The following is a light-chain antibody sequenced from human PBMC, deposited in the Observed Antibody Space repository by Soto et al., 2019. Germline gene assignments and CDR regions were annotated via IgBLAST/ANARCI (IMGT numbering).Light chain of an antibody. J-gene: IGKJ3*01. CDR3: QQRTNGFS. CDR2: DTS. CDR1: QSVNSY. V-gene: IGKV3-11*01. Sequence: EIVLTQSRDTVSFSPGERATLSCRASQSVNSYLAWYQQKPGQAPRLLIYDTSNRATGIPARFSGSGSVTDFTLTISSLAPEDFAVYYCQQRTNGFSFGPGTKVDIK.